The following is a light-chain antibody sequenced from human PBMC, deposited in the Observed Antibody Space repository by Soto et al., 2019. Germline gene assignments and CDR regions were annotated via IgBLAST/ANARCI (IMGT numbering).Light chain of an antibody. CDR1: SSDVGGSNL. CDR2: DVI. J-gene: IGLJ3*02. V-gene: IGLV2-11*01. Sequence: QSALTQPRPVSGSPGQSVTISCTGTSSDVGGSNLVSWYQQHAGRAPKLVIYDVIKRPSGVPDRFSGSKSGNTASLTISGLQVEDEADYYCCSYAGNSLWVFGGGTKVTVL. CDR3: CSYAGNSLWV.